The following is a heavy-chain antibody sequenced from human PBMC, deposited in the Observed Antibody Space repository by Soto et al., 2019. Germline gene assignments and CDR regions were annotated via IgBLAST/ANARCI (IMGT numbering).Heavy chain of an antibody. Sequence: QVQLQESGPGLVKPSETLSLTCTVSGGSISSYYWSWIRQPPGKGLEWIGYIYYSGSTNYNPSLKCPVTRAVDPSKYLFSLKLSCVTAADTAVYYCARESQRWLRGEEDYWYFDLWGRGTLVTVSS. D-gene: IGHD5-12*01. CDR2: IYYSGST. V-gene: IGHV4-59*01. J-gene: IGHJ2*01. CDR3: ARESQRWLRGEEDYWYFDL. CDR1: GGSISSYY.